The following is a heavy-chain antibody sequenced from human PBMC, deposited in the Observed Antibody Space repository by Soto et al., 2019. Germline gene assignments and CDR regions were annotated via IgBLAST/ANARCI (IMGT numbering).Heavy chain of an antibody. J-gene: IGHJ4*02. V-gene: IGHV3-21*01. Sequence: PGGSLRLSCAASGFTFSSYAMSWVRQAPGKGLEWVSSISSSSSYIYYADSVKGRFTISRDNAKNSLYLQMNSLRAEDTAVYYCARDYIAAAGPNWGQGTLVTVSS. CDR3: ARDYIAAAGPN. CDR2: ISSSSSYI. CDR1: GFTFSSYA. D-gene: IGHD6-13*01.